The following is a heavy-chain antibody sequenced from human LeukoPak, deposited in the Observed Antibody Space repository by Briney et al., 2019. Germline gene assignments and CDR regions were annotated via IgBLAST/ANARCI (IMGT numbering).Heavy chain of an antibody. D-gene: IGHD3-16*02. J-gene: IGHJ4*02. CDR2: IYSDGSI. Sequence: GGSLRLSCAASGFTVRSNYMSWVRQAPGKGLEWVSNIYSDGSIYYRDSVKGRFTISRDNSKSTLYLQMNSLRAEDTAVYYCAREGLRLGALSLYIDSWGQGTLVTVSS. CDR3: AREGLRLGALSLYIDS. CDR1: GFTVRSNY. V-gene: IGHV3-66*01.